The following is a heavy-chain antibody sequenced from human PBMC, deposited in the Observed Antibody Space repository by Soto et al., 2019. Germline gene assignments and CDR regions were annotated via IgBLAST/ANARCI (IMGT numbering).Heavy chain of an antibody. CDR3: AREGVVYYYGMDV. J-gene: IGHJ6*02. CDR1: GGSISSGGYY. D-gene: IGHD2-8*01. Sequence: LSLTCTVSGGSISSGGYYWSWIRQHPGKGLEWIGYIYYSGSTYYNPSLKSRVTISVDTSKNQFSLKLSSVTAADTAVYYCAREGVVYYYGMDVWGQGTTVTVSS. V-gene: IGHV4-31*03. CDR2: IYYSGST.